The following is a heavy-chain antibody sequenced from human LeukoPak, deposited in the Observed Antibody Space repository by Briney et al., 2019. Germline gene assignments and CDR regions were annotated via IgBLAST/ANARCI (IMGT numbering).Heavy chain of an antibody. V-gene: IGHV4-38-2*02. J-gene: IGHJ5*02. Sequence: SETLSLTCTVSGSSMSSDYYWGWIRQPPGKGLEWIGSIYHSGGTYYNPSLKSRVTISVDTSKNQFSLKLSSVTAADTAVYYCARRRLWFGGWFDPWGQGTLVTVSS. CDR2: IYHSGGT. CDR1: GSSMSSDYY. CDR3: ARRRLWFGGWFDP. D-gene: IGHD3-10*01.